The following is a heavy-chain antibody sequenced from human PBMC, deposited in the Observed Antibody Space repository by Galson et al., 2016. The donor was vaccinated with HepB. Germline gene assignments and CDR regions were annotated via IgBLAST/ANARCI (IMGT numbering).Heavy chain of an antibody. J-gene: IGHJ5*02. V-gene: IGHV3-23*01. CDR3: AKGEAGGKSEENT. D-gene: IGHD4-23*01. CDR1: GFTFSSYA. CDR2: ISSAGTYI. Sequence: SLRLSCAAPGFTFSSYAMSWVRQAPGKGLEWVSGISSAGTYIFYVYSVRGRFAVSRDNSKNTQFLQMNSLTVDDTAVYYCAKGEAGGKSEENTWGQGTLVTVSS.